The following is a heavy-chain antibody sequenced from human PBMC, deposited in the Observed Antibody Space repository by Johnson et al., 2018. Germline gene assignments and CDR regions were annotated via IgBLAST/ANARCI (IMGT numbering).Heavy chain of an antibody. D-gene: IGHD6-19*01. Sequence: EVQLVETGGGLVQPGGSLRLSCAASGFTFSSYAMSWVRQAPGMGLEWVSAISGSDGNTYYADSVTGRFTISRDNSQNTMYLQMNSLRAEDTALYYCAKARSGTAGACLNYWGQGTLVTVSS. V-gene: IGHV3-23*04. CDR1: GFTFSSYA. CDR2: ISGSDGNT. CDR3: AKARSGTAGACLNY. J-gene: IGHJ4*02.